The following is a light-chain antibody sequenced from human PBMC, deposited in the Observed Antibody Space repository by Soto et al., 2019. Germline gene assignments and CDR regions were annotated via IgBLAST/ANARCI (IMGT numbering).Light chain of an antibody. J-gene: IGKJ1*01. Sequence: DIQMTQSPSTLSASVGDRVTITCRASQSISSWLAWYQQKPGKAPKLLIYDASSLESGVPSRFSGCGSGTEFTLTISSLQPDDFATYYCQQHGRTFGQGTKVEIK. V-gene: IGKV1-5*01. CDR1: QSISSW. CDR2: DAS. CDR3: QQHGRT.